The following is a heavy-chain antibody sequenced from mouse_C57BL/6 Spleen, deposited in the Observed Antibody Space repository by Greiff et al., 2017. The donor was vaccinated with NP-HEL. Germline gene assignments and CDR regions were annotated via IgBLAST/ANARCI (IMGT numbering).Heavy chain of an antibody. CDR3: ASESVYYFDY. CDR1: GYSFTSYY. CDR2: IYPGSGNT. J-gene: IGHJ2*01. Sequence: VQLVESGPELVKPGASVKISCKASGYSFTSYYIHWVKQRPGQGLEWIGWIYPGSGNTKYNEKFKGKATLTADTSSSTAYMQLSSLTSEDSAVYYCASESVYYFDYWGQGTTLTVSS. V-gene: IGHV1-66*01.